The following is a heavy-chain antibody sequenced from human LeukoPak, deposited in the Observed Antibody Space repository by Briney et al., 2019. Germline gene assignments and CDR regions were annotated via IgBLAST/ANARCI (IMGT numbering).Heavy chain of an antibody. J-gene: IGHJ3*02. V-gene: IGHV3-53*01. Sequence: PGGSLRLSCAASGFTVSSNYMSWVRQAPGKGLEWVSVIYSGGSTYYADSVKGRFTISRDNSKNTLYLQMNSLRAEDTAAYYCARDWGDGYTSDAFDIWGQGTMVTVSS. CDR3: ARDWGDGYTSDAFDI. D-gene: IGHD5-24*01. CDR2: IYSGGST. CDR1: GFTVSSNY.